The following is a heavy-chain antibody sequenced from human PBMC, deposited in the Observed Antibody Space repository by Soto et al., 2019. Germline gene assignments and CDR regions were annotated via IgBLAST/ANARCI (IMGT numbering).Heavy chain of an antibody. J-gene: IGHJ4*02. CDR2: IDPSDSYI. Sequence: GESLKISCKGSGYSFTGYWINWGRQMPGKVLEWMGRIDPSDSYINYSPSFQGHVTISADKSISTAYLQWSSLRASDTAIYYCARRLGAITGDYWGPGTLVTVSS. D-gene: IGHD3-16*01. CDR3: ARRLGAITGDY. V-gene: IGHV5-10-1*01. CDR1: GYSFTGYW.